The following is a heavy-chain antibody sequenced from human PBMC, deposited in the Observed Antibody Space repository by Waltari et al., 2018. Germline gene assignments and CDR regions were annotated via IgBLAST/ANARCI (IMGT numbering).Heavy chain of an antibody. Sequence: EVQLVESGGVVVQPGGSLRLSCAASGFPFDYYTLHWVRQAPGKGLEWVSLISWDGGSTYYADSVKGRFTISRDNSKNSLYLQMNSLRTEDTALYYCAKASNSYGYDYWGQGTLVTVSS. CDR2: ISWDGGST. D-gene: IGHD5-18*01. V-gene: IGHV3-43*01. J-gene: IGHJ4*02. CDR1: GFPFDYYT. CDR3: AKASNSYGYDY.